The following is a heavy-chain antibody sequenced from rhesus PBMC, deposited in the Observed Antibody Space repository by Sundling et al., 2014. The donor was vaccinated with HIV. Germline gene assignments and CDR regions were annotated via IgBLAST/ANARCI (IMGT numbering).Heavy chain of an antibody. V-gene: IGHV4-173*01. CDR3: VRDLHGSFDY. Sequence: QVHLQESGPGLVKPSETLSLTCTVSTASISSYWWSWIRQPPGKGLEWIGRISASGGSTDYNPSLKSRVSISTDTSRNQFSLKLTSVTAADTAVYYCVRDLHGSFDYWGQGVLVTVSS. CDR1: TASISSYW. J-gene: IGHJ4*01. CDR2: ISASGGST. D-gene: IGHD6-25*01.